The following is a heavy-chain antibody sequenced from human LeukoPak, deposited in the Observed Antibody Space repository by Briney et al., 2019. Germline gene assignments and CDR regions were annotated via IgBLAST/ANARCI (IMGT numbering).Heavy chain of an antibody. V-gene: IGHV4-4*02. J-gene: IGHJ4*02. Sequence: SETLSLTCAVSGGSISSTNWWSWVRQPPGKGLEWIGEIYHSGSTNYNPSLKSRVTISVDTSKNQFSLKLSSVTAADTAVYYCARFRAYSSGWYGLGDDYWGQGTLVTVSS. D-gene: IGHD6-19*01. CDR3: ARFRAYSSGWYGLGDDY. CDR2: IYHSGST. CDR1: GGSISSTNW.